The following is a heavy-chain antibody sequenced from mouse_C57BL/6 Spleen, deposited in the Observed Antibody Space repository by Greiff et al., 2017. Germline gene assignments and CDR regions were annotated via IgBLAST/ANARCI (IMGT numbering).Heavy chain of an antibody. Sequence: QVQLKQPGAELVKPGASVKLSCKASGYTFTSYWMQWVKQRPGPGLEWIGEIDPSDSYTNYNQKFKGKATLTVDTSSSPAYMQLSSLTSEDSAVYYCARSDGFDYWGQGTTLTVSS. CDR3: ARSDGFDY. V-gene: IGHV1-50*01. D-gene: IGHD2-3*01. J-gene: IGHJ2*01. CDR2: IDPSDSYT. CDR1: GYTFTSYW.